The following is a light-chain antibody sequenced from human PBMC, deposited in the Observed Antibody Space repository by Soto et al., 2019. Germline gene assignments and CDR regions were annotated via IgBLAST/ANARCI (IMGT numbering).Light chain of an antibody. CDR3: QQYDNSRTWT. J-gene: IGKJ1*01. CDR2: GAS. Sequence: EIVLTQSPGTLSLSPGERATLSCRASQSVSSTYLAWYQQKPGQAPRLLIYGASSRATGIPDRFSGSGSGTDFTLTISRLETEDFAVYYCQQYDNSRTWTFGQGTKVEIK. V-gene: IGKV3-20*01. CDR1: QSVSSTY.